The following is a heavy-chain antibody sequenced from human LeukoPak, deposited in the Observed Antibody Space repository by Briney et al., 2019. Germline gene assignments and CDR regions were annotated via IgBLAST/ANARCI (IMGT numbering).Heavy chain of an antibody. CDR3: ARAPPYNWNYLKYYYYMDV. J-gene: IGHJ6*03. V-gene: IGHV4-59*01. D-gene: IGHD1-7*01. Sequence: SETLSLTCTVSGVSISGNYWSWIRQPPGKGLEWIGYIYYSGSTNNNPSLKSRVTISVDTSKNQFSLKLNSVTAADTAVYYCARAPPYNWNYLKYYYYMDVWGKGTTVTVSS. CDR2: IYYSGST. CDR1: GVSISGNY.